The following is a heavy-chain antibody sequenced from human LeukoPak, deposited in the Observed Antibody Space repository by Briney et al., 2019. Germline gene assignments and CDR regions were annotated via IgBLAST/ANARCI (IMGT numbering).Heavy chain of an antibody. J-gene: IGHJ5*02. CDR2: ISYDGTNE. Sequence: PGGSLRLSCAASGFSFHYYAMHWVRQAPGKGLEWVAVISYDGTNEYYADSVKGRFTISRDNAKNSLYLQMNSLRAEDTAVYYCARGRPRGFLEWFPLWGQGTLVTVSS. CDR1: GFSFHYYA. V-gene: IGHV3-30-3*01. CDR3: ARGRPRGFLEWFPL. D-gene: IGHD3-3*01.